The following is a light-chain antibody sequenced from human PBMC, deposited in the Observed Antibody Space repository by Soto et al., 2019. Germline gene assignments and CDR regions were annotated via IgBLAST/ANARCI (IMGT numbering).Light chain of an antibody. CDR3: LQGNDWPLST. Sequence: EIVMTQSPATLSVSPGERATLSCRASQSVSSHLAWYQQKRGQAPRLIIYGASTRATGIPARFSGSGSGTEFTLTISSLQSEDSGIYYCLQGNDWPLSTFGQGTRLEIK. CDR1: QSVSSH. J-gene: IGKJ5*01. V-gene: IGKV3-15*01. CDR2: GAS.